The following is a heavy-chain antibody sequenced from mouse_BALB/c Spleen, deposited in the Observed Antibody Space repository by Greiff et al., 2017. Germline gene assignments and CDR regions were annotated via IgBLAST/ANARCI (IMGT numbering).Heavy chain of an antibody. D-gene: IGHD2-4*01. J-gene: IGHJ4*01. CDR3: ALYDYDVGYYAMDY. CDR2: IDPVNGNT. CDR1: GFNIKDYY. Sequence: VQLQQSGAELVRPGALVKLSCTASGFNIKDYYMHWVKQRPEQGLEWIGWIDPVNGNTIYDPKFQGKASITADTSSNTAYLQLSSLTSEDTAVYYCALYDYDVGYYAMDYWGQGTSVTVSS. V-gene: IGHV14-1*02.